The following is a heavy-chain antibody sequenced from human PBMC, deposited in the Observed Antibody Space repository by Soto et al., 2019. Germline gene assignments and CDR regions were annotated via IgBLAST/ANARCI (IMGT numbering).Heavy chain of an antibody. J-gene: IGHJ3*01. V-gene: IGHV3-33*03. D-gene: IGHD6-19*01. CDR2: MWYDGSNT. Sequence: QVHLAESGGGVVQPGTSLRLPCATSGFPFDRYGMHWVRQAPGKGLEWVAAMWYDGSNTYYGESVKGRFLISSDNSKNTVYLEMNSLRVEDTGVYFCAKGRIAVAAGAFDSWGPGTRVTVSS. CDR3: AKGRIAVAAGAFDS. CDR1: GFPFDRYG.